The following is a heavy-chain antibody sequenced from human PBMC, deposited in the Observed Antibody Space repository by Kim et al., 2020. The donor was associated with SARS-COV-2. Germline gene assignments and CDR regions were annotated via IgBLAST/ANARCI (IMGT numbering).Heavy chain of an antibody. V-gene: IGHV3-15*01. J-gene: IGHJ6*02. Sequence: GGSLRLSCAASGFTFSNAWMSWVRQAPGKGLEWVGRIKSKTDGGTTDYAAPVKGRFTISRDDSKNTLYLQMNSLKTEDTAVYYCTTTSYGSGSYYTPIGLHYYYYGMDVWGQGTTVTVSS. CDR3: TTTSYGSGSYYTPIGLHYYYYGMDV. CDR2: IKSKTDGGTT. D-gene: IGHD3-10*01. CDR1: GFTFSNAW.